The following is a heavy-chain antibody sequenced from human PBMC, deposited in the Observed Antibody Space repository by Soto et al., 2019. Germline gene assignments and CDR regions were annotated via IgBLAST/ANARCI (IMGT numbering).Heavy chain of an antibody. CDR2: IYHSGST. D-gene: IGHD5-12*01. CDR1: GGSISSSRW. CDR3: AIAGVATIYPGNNWFAP. J-gene: IGHJ5*02. V-gene: IGHV4-4*02. Sequence: SETLSLTCAVSGGSISSSRWWSWVRQPPGKGLEWIGEIYHSGSTNYNPSLKSRVTISVDTSKNQFSLNLSSVTAADTAMYYCAIAGVATIYPGNNWFAPWGQGTLVTVSS.